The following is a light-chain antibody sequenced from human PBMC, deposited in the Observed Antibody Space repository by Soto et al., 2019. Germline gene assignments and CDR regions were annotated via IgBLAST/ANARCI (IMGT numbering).Light chain of an antibody. CDR1: SSNIGDNA. V-gene: IGLV1-36*01. CDR3: ASWDDSLSGWV. J-gene: IGLJ3*02. Sequence: QSILTQPPSVSGAPGQRVTISCYGSSSNIGDNAVYWYQQFPGKAPKLLIYYDDLRPSGVSARFSGSKSGTSASLAISGLQSEDEADYYCASWDDSLSGWVFGGGTQLTVL. CDR2: YDD.